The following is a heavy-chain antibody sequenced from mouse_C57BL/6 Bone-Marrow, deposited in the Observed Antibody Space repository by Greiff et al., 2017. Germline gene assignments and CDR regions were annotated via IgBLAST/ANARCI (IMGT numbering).Heavy chain of an antibody. CDR3: ARFTTVVAWYFDV. CDR1: GYTFPSYW. V-gene: IGHV1-59*01. D-gene: IGHD1-1*01. CDR2: IDPSDSYT. Sequence: QVQLQQPGAELVRPGTSVKLSCKASGYTFPSYWMHWVKQRPGQGLEWIGVIDPSDSYTNYNQKFKGKATLTVDTSSSTAYMQLSSLTSEDSAVYYCARFTTVVAWYFDVWGTGTTVTVSS. J-gene: IGHJ1*03.